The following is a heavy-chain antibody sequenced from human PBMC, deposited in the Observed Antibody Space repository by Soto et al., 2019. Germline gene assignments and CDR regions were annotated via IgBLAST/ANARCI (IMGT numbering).Heavy chain of an antibody. J-gene: IGHJ4*02. CDR3: ARGAPIAIPDPINY. V-gene: IGHV1-2*02. D-gene: IGHD3-16*02. Sequence: VRQPPGQGLEWMGWINPNSGATHYAQKFQGRVTMTRDTSISTVYMELSRLRSDDTAVFYCARGAPIAIPDPINYWGQRALVPVSS. CDR2: INPNSGAT.